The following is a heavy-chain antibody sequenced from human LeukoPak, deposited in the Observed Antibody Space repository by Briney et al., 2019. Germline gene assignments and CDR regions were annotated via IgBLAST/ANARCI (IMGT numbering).Heavy chain of an antibody. CDR2: ISAYNGNT. CDR1: GYTFTSYG. V-gene: IGHV1-18*01. CDR3: ATSYPPSIAVAGH. J-gene: IGHJ4*02. Sequence: ASVKVSCKASGYTFTSYGISWVRQAPGQGLEWMGWISAYNGNTNYAQKLQGRVTMPEDTSTDTAYMELSSLRSEDTAVYYCATSYPPSIAVAGHRGQGTLVTVSS. D-gene: IGHD6-19*01.